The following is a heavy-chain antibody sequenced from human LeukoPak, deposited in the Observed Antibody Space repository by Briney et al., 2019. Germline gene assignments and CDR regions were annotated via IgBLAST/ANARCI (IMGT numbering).Heavy chain of an antibody. D-gene: IGHD5-18*01. CDR1: GYTFTSYY. J-gene: IGHJ6*02. CDR3: ARDRLGDTAMEGWYYYGMDV. V-gene: IGHV1-46*01. CDR2: ISPSGGST. Sequence: ASVKVSCKASGYTFTSYYMHWVRQAPGQGLEWMGIISPSGGSTSYAQKFQGRVTMTRDTSTSTVYMELSSLRSEDTAVYYRARDRLGDTAMEGWYYYGMDVWGQGTTVTVSS.